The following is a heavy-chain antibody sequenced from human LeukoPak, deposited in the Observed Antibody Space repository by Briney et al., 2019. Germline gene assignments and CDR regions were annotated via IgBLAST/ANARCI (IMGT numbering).Heavy chain of an antibody. J-gene: IGHJ4*02. Sequence: GESLKISCKGSGYSFTSYWIGWVRQMPGKGVEWMGIIYPGDSDTRYSPSFQGQVTISADKSISTAYLQWSSLKASDTAMYYCARRGKYYDSSGYFLDYWGQGTLVTVSS. V-gene: IGHV5-51*01. D-gene: IGHD3-22*01. CDR1: GYSFTSYW. CDR2: IYPGDSDT. CDR3: ARRGKYYDSSGYFLDY.